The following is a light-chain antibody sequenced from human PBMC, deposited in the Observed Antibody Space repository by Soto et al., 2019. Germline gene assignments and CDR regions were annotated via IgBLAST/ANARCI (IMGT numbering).Light chain of an antibody. CDR2: GAS. Sequence: EIVMKQSPATLSVSPGERATLSCRASQSVSSNLAWYQQKPGQAPRLLIFGASTRATGIPARFSGSGSGTEFTLTISSLQSEDVAVYYCQQYDYWPRTFGQGTIV. V-gene: IGKV3-15*01. J-gene: IGKJ1*01. CDR1: QSVSSN. CDR3: QQYDYWPRT.